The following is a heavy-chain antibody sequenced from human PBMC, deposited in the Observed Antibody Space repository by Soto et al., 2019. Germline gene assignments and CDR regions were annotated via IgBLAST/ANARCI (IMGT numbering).Heavy chain of an antibody. CDR2: ISSDGNRK. CDR3: AKDYALGEWSSGY. V-gene: IGHV3-30*18. Sequence: QVQLVESGGGVVQPGRSLRLSCAASGFIFNSYGMHWVRQAPDKGLEWVAVISSDGNRKYYADSVKGRFTSSRDNSKSTLLLQMNSLRAEDTAVYYCAKDYALGEWSSGYLGQGILFSVS. D-gene: IGHD3-3*01. J-gene: IGHJ4*02. CDR1: GFIFNSYG.